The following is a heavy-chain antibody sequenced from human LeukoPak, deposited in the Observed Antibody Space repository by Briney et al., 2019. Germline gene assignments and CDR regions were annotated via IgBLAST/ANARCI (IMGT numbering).Heavy chain of an antibody. CDR2: IYYSGST. CDR3: ARSRFLEWSDY. D-gene: IGHD3-3*01. V-gene: IGHV4-39*07. CDR1: GGSFSSSSYY. J-gene: IGHJ4*02. Sequence: SETLSLTCAVYGGSFSSSSYYWGWIRQPPGKGLEWIGSIYYSGSTYYNPSLKSRVTISVDTSKNQFSLKLSSVTAADTAVYYCARSRFLEWSDYWGQGTLVTVSS.